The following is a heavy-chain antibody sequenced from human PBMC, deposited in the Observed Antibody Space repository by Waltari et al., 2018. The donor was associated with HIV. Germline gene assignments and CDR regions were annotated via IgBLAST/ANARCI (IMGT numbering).Heavy chain of an antibody. CDR1: GGSFSGYF. CDR2: INHSGYT. Sequence: QVQLQQWGAGLLKPSETLSLTCAAYGGSFSGYFWSWIRQSPLKGLEWIGEINHSGYTNYNPSLLGRVRISLDKSKNQFSLNLSSLTAADTAIYYCARDEGGFGYWGQGTLVTVSS. J-gene: IGHJ4*02. CDR3: ARDEGGFGY. V-gene: IGHV4-34*01. D-gene: IGHD2-15*01.